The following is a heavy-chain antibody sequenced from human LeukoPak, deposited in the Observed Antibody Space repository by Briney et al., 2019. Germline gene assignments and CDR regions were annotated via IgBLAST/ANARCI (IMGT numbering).Heavy chain of an antibody. Sequence: GGSLRLSCAASGFTFDDYAMNWVRQAPGKGLEWVSYISSSGSTIYYADSVKGRFTISRDNAKNSLYLQMNSLRAEDTAVYYCARAGGWYEKLFDYWGQGTLVTVSS. CDR1: GFTFDDYA. V-gene: IGHV3-48*03. J-gene: IGHJ4*02. CDR3: ARAGGWYEKLFDY. D-gene: IGHD6-19*01. CDR2: ISSSGSTI.